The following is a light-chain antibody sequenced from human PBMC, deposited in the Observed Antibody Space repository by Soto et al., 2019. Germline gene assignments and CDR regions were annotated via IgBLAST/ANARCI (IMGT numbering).Light chain of an antibody. V-gene: IGKV3-20*01. J-gene: IGKJ5*01. CDR2: GAS. Sequence: DIVLTQSPGTLSLSPGERATLSCRASQSVSSTYLIWYQQKPGQAPRLLIYGASSRATGVPDRFSGGGSGTDFTLTISRLEPEDFAVYYCQQYGGSPITFGQGTRLEIK. CDR1: QSVSSTY. CDR3: QQYGGSPIT.